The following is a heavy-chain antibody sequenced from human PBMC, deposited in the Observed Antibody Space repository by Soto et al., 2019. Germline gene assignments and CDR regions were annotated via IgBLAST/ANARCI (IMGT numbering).Heavy chain of an antibody. V-gene: IGHV4-34*01. CDR2: INHTGGT. Sequence: ETLSLTCAVYGGSVNGYYWNLMRQPPGKGLEWIGEINHTGGTHYNPSLKSRVTMSVDTSKNQFSLRLSSVTAADTAIYYCATRITVFGLLIPPFDPWGQGTQVTVSS. CDR3: ATRITVFGLLIPPFDP. J-gene: IGHJ5*02. CDR1: GGSVNGYY. D-gene: IGHD3-3*01.